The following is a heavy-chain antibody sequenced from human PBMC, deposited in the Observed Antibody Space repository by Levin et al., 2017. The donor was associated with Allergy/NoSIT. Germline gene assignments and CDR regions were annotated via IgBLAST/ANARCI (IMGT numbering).Heavy chain of an antibody. V-gene: IGHV2-5*02. D-gene: IGHD1-20*01. CDR1: GFSLTTNGVG. CDR3: VHRRWINLNDKGWFDR. CDR2: IYWDDHK. Sequence: SGPTLVKPTQTLTLTCSLSGFSLTTNGVGVGWVRQPPGKALEWLALIYWDDHKFYSSSLQTRLTITKDTSKNQVVLSMTNMGPVDTGTYDCVHRRWINLNDKGWFDRWGQGTLVTVSS. J-gene: IGHJ5*02.